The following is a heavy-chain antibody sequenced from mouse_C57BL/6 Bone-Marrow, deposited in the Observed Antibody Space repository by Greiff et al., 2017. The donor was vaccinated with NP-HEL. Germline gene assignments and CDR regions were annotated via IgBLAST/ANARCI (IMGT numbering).Heavy chain of an antibody. CDR2: SRNKANDYTT. V-gene: IGHV7-1*01. CDR1: GFTFSDFY. CDR3: ARDAGGYYFDY. J-gene: IGHJ2*01. Sequence: DVMLVESGGGLVQSGRSLRLSCATSGFTFSDFYMEWVRQAPGKGLEWIAASRNKANDYTTEYSASVKGRFIVSRDTSQSILYLQMNALRAEDTAIYYCARDAGGYYFDYWGQGTTLTVSS.